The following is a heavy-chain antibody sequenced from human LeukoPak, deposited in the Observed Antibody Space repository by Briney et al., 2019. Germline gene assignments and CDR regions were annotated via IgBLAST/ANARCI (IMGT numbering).Heavy chain of an antibody. CDR2: IYYDGSNI. D-gene: IGHD1-1*01. V-gene: IGHV3-33*01. CDR1: EFTFTTYG. Sequence: GRSLTLSCAASEFTFTTYGMHWVRQAPGKGLEWVAFIYYDGSNIYYADYVKGRFTISRDISKNTLYLQMDSLRAEDTAIYYCARDWKTNSFDYWAWEPWSPSPQ. J-gene: IGHJ4*02. CDR3: ARDWKTNSFDY.